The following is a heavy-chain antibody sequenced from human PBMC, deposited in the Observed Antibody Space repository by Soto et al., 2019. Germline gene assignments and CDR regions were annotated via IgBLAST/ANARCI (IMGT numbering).Heavy chain of an antibody. CDR2: ISGSGGST. Sequence: GGSLRLSCAASGFTFSSYAMSWVRQAPGKGLEWVSAISGSGGSTYYADSVKGRFTISRDNSKNTLYLQMNSLRAEDTAVYYGAKVDSPYGDYLEMGYFDYWGQGTLVTVSS. J-gene: IGHJ4*02. CDR1: GFTFSSYA. CDR3: AKVDSPYGDYLEMGYFDY. V-gene: IGHV3-23*01. D-gene: IGHD4-17*01.